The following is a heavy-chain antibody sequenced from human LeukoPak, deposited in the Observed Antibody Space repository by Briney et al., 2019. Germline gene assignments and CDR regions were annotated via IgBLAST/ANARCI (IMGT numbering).Heavy chain of an antibody. D-gene: IGHD1-26*01. Sequence: ASVKVSFKASGYTFTSYGISWVRQAPGQGLEWMGWISAYNGNTNYAQKLQGRVTMTTDTSTSTAHMELRSLRSDDTAVYYCAVGATSYYYYMDVWGKGTTVTVSS. CDR2: ISAYNGNT. V-gene: IGHV1-18*01. CDR1: GYTFTSYG. J-gene: IGHJ6*03. CDR3: AVGATSYYYYMDV.